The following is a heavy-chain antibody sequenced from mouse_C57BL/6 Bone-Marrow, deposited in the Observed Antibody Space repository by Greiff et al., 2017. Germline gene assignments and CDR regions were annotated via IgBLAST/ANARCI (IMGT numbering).Heavy chain of an antibody. V-gene: IGHV14-4*01. CDR1: GFNIKDDY. CDR3: SSFDGNYIDF. CDR2: IDPEIGDT. J-gene: IGHJ2*01. Sequence: EVQLQQSGAELVRPGASVKLSCTASGFNIKDDYIHWVKQRPEQGLEWIGWIDPEIGDTEYASKFQGKATITSDTSSNTAYLQHSSLISEDTAVYYCSSFDGNYIDFWGQGTPLTVAS. D-gene: IGHD2-3*01.